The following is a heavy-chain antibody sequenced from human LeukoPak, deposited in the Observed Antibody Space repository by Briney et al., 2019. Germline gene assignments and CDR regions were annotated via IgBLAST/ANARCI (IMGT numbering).Heavy chain of an antibody. Sequence: GGSLRLSCAASEFTFSSYGMSWVRQAPGKGLEWVGRIKSKTDGGTTDYAAPVKGRFTISRDDSKNTLYLQMNSLKTEDTAVYYCTTDYYGSGSYYYWGQGTLVTVSS. D-gene: IGHD3-10*01. CDR2: IKSKTDGGTT. CDR3: TTDYYGSGSYYY. CDR1: EFTFSSYG. V-gene: IGHV3-15*01. J-gene: IGHJ4*02.